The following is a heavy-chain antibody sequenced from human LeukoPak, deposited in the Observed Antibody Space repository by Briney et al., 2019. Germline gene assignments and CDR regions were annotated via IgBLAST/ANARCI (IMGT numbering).Heavy chain of an antibody. V-gene: IGHV3-53*01. CDR1: GFTFGSFW. D-gene: IGHD6-19*01. CDR2: IYSDGNT. J-gene: IGHJ5*02. CDR3: AGDTHSSSWYDH. Sequence: GSLRLSCVASGFTFGSFWMSWVRQAPGKGLEWVSFIYSDGNTYYADSVKGRFTLSRDSSRNTLYLQMNSLRVDDTAVYYCAGDTHSSSWYDHWGQGTLVTVSS.